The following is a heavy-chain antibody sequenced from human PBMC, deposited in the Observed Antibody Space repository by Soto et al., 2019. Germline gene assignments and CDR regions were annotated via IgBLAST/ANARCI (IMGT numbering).Heavy chain of an antibody. CDR3: ARDGYYDFWSGHAYYYYYMDV. J-gene: IGHJ6*03. CDR2: ISSSSSYI. CDR1: GFTFSSYS. V-gene: IGHV3-21*01. D-gene: IGHD3-3*01. Sequence: GGSLRLSCAASGFTFSSYSMNWVRQAPGKGLEWVSSISSSSSYIYYADSVKGRFTISRDNAKNSLYLQMNSLRAEDTAVYYCARDGYYDFWSGHAYYYYYMDVWGKGTTVTVSS.